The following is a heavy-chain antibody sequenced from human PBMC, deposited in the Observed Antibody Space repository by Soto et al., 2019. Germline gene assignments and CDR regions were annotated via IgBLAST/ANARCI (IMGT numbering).Heavy chain of an antibody. CDR1: GFTFSSYG. Sequence: QVQLVESGGGVVQPGRSLRLSCAASGFTFSSYGMHWVRQAPGTGLEWVAVISYDGSNKYYADSVKGRFIISRDNSKNTLDLQMNSLRAEDTAVYYCAKMGSSSSFDYWGQGTLVTVSS. D-gene: IGHD3-10*01. CDR3: AKMGSSSSFDY. V-gene: IGHV3-30*18. CDR2: ISYDGSNK. J-gene: IGHJ4*02.